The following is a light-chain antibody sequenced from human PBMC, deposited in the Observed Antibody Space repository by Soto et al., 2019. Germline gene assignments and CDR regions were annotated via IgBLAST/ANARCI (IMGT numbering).Light chain of an antibody. J-gene: IGKJ2*01. CDR3: QQYGSSPYT. V-gene: IGKV3-20*01. CDR1: QSVSSSY. Sequence: EIVLTQSPGTLSLSPGEGATLSCRASQSVSSSYLAWYQQKPGQAPRLLIYGASSRATGIPDRFSGSGSGTDFTLTINRLEPEDFAVYYCQQYGSSPYTFGQGTKVDIK. CDR2: GAS.